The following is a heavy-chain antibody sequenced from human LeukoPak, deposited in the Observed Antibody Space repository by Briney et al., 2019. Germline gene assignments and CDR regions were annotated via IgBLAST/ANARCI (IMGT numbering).Heavy chain of an antibody. Sequence: ASVKVSRKASGYTFTGYYMHWVRQAPGQGLEWMGWINPNSGGTNYAQKFQGRVTMTRDTSISTAYMELSRLRSDDTAVYYCARVHRLYYYYYGMDVWGQGTTVTVSS. CDR3: ARVHRLYYYYYGMDV. V-gene: IGHV1-2*02. J-gene: IGHJ6*02. CDR2: INPNSGGT. CDR1: GYTFTGYY.